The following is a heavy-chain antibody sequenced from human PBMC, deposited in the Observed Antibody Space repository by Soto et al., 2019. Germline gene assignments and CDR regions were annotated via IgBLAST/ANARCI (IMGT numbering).Heavy chain of an antibody. CDR2: INHSGST. CDR3: ARGLWFGELSSYGMGV. V-gene: IGHV4-34*01. J-gene: IGHJ6*02. Sequence: SETLSLTCAVYGGSFSGYYWSWIRQPPGKGLEWIGEINHSGSTNYNPSLKSRVTISVDTSKNQFSLKLSSVTAADTAVYYCARGLWFGELSSYGMGVWGQGTTVTVSS. D-gene: IGHD3-10*01. CDR1: GGSFSGYY.